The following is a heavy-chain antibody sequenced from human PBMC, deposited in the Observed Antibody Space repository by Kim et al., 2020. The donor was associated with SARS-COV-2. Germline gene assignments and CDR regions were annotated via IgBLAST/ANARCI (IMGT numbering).Heavy chain of an antibody. J-gene: IGHJ4*02. CDR2: IKSGGTST. V-gene: IGHV3-20*04. D-gene: IGHD2-2*01. CDR1: GFTFGDYG. Sequence: GGSLRLSCSASGFTFGDYGMSWVRKPPGKGLEWVCGIKSGGTSTAYADSVMGRFTISRDNAKRFLYVQMDSLRADDTALYYCARGFYQGPFDFWGQGTLVSVSS. CDR3: ARGFYQGPFDF.